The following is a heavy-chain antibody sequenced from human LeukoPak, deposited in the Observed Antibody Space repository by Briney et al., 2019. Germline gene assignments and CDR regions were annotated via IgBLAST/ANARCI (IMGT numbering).Heavy chain of an antibody. CDR1: GFTFSSYA. CDR2: ISGSGGST. D-gene: IGHD3-10*02. CDR3: AELGITMIGGV. Sequence: GGSLRLSCAASGFTFSSYAMTWVRQAPGKGLEWVSAISGSGGSTYFADSVKGRFTISRDNSKNTLYLQMNSLRAEDTAVYYCAELGITMIGGVWGKGTTVTISS. V-gene: IGHV3-23*01. J-gene: IGHJ6*04.